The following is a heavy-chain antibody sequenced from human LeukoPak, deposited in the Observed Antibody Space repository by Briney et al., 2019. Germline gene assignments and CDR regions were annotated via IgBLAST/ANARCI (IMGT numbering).Heavy chain of an antibody. D-gene: IGHD1-1*01. V-gene: IGHV4-34*01. Sequence: GSLRLSCAASGFTFTNYWMSWIRQPPGKGLEWIGEINHSGSTNYNPSLKSRVTISIDTSNNQFSLKLSSVTAADTAVYYCARGRGVKYNYDRIYYFDYWGQGTLVTVSS. CDR1: GFTFTNYW. CDR2: INHSGST. CDR3: ARGRGVKYNYDRIYYFDY. J-gene: IGHJ4*02.